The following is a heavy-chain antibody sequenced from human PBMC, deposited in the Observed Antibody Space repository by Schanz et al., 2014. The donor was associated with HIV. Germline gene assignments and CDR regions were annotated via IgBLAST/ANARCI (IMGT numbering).Heavy chain of an antibody. CDR2: ISAYNGKT. CDR3: ARDHITIFLDP. J-gene: IGHJ5*02. V-gene: IGHV1-18*04. CDR1: GHIFTGYL. Sequence: QVPLVQSGAEVKEPGASVKVSCTPYGHIFTGYLMHWVRQAPGQGLEWMGWISAYNGKTNYARKIQGRVTMTTDTSTSTAYMELRSLTSDATAVYYCARDHITIFLDPWGQGTLVTVSS. D-gene: IGHD3-9*01.